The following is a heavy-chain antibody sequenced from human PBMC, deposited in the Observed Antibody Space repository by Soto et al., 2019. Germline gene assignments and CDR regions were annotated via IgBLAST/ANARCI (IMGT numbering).Heavy chain of an antibody. V-gene: IGHV1-2*02. CDR1: GYTFTGYY. J-gene: IGHJ4*02. CDR3: ARDALCIAEADIDY. D-gene: IGHD6-13*01. CDR2: INPNSGGT. Sequence: ASVKVSCKASGYTFTGYYMHWVRQAPGQGLEWMGWINPNSGGTNYAQKFQGRVTMTRDTSISTAYMELSRLRSDDTAVYYCARDALCIAEADIDYWGQVTLVTVSS.